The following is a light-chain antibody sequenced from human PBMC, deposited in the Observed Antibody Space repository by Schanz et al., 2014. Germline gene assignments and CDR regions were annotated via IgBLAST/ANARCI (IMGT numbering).Light chain of an antibody. CDR2: AAS. Sequence: EIVMTQSPDTLSVSPGERAALSCRASQSFSTNLAWYQQKPGQAPRLLIYAASNRATGIPARFGGSGSGTDFTLTISRLAPEDFAFYYCQHRSYWRGTFGQGTKLEIK. J-gene: IGKJ2*02. CDR1: QSFSTN. V-gene: IGKV3-11*01. CDR3: QHRSYWRGT.